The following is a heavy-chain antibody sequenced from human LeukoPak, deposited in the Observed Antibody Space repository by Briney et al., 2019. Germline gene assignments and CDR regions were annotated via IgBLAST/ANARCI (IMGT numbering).Heavy chain of an antibody. D-gene: IGHD2-2*02. V-gene: IGHV1-18*01. CDR3: ARDERRYCSSTSCYTSFDY. Sequence: GASVRVSCKASGYTFTNYGITWVRPAPGQGLEWMGWISAYIGNTNYAQKLQGRVTMTTDTSTRTAYMELRSLRSDATAVYYCARDERRYCSSTSCYTSFDYWGQGTLVTVSS. J-gene: IGHJ4*02. CDR1: GYTFTNYG. CDR2: ISAYIGNT.